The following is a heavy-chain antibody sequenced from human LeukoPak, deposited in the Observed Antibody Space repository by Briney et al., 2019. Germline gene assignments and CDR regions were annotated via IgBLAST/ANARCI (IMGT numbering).Heavy chain of an antibody. J-gene: IGHJ4*02. D-gene: IGHD3-22*01. CDR2: ISAYNGNT. CDR3: ARDFSYYYDSSGYYNC. Sequence: ASVTVSCKASGYTFTSYGISWVRPAPGQGLEWMGWISAYNGNTNYAQKLQGRVTMTTDTSTSTAYMELRSLRSDDTAVYYCARDFSYYYDSSGYYNCWGQGTLVTVSS. CDR1: GYTFTSYG. V-gene: IGHV1-18*01.